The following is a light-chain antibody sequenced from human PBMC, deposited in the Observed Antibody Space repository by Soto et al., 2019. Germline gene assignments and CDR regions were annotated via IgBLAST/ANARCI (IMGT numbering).Light chain of an antibody. V-gene: IGKV1-5*03. Sequence: DIQMTQSPSTLSASVGDRVTITCRASQSISSWLAWYQQKPGKAPKLLIYTASSLESGVPSRFSGSGSGTEFTLTISILQPDDFATYYCQQYNSYSTFGQGTKVEIK. CDR3: QQYNSYST. J-gene: IGKJ1*01. CDR1: QSISSW. CDR2: TAS.